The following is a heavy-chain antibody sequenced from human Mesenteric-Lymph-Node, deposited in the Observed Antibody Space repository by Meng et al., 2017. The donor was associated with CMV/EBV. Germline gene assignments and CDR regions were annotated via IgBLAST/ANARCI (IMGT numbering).Heavy chain of an antibody. J-gene: IGHJ2*01. CDR1: GFNFMSYG. CDR2: INWNGGST. CDR3: ARDYGGNSFLWYIDL. V-gene: IGHV3-20*04. D-gene: IGHD4-23*01. Sequence: GGSLRLSCAASGFNFMSYGMNWVRQAPGKGLEWVSGINWNGGSTGYADSVKGRFSISRDNANNSLYLHMNSLRVEDTAVYYCARDYGGNSFLWYIDLWGRGTLVTVSS.